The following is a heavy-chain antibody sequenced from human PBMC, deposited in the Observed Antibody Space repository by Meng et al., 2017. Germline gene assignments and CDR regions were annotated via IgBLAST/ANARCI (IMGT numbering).Heavy chain of an antibody. J-gene: IGHJ3*02. CDR2: IKSKTDGGTT. CDR3: ARVDKGGSIRTYAFDI. CDR1: GFTFSNAW. V-gene: IGHV3-15*01. D-gene: IGHD2-15*01. Sequence: GESLKISCAASGFTFSNAWMSWVRQAPGKGLEWVGRIKSKTDGGTTDYAAPVKGRFTISRDDSKNTLYLQMNSLRAEDTAVYYCARVDKGGSIRTYAFDIWGQGTMVTVSS.